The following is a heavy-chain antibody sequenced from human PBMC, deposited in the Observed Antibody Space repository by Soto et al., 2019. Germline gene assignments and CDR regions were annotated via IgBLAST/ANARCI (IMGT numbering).Heavy chain of an antibody. V-gene: IGHV1-46*01. CDR3: ARESSVTPGYGDYRTYFDY. Sequence: ASVKVSCKASGYTFTSYYMHWVRQAPGQGLEWMGIINPSGGSTSYAQKFQGRVTITRDTSTSTAYMELSRLRSEDTAVYYCARESSVTPGYGDYRTYFDYWGQGTLVTVSS. CDR1: GYTFTSYY. J-gene: IGHJ4*02. CDR2: INPSGGST. D-gene: IGHD4-17*01.